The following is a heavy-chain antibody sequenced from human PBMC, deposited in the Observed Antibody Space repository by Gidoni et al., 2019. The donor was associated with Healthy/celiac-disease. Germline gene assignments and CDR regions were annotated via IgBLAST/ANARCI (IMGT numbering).Heavy chain of an antibody. D-gene: IGHD6-13*01. V-gene: IGHV3-9*01. CDR3: AKGEVGSWYYFDY. CDR1: GFTFDDYA. CDR2: ISWNSGSI. J-gene: IGHJ4*02. Sequence: VQLVESGGGLVQPGRSLRLSCASSGFTFDDYAMHWVRQAPGKGLEWVSGISWNSGSIGYADSVKGRFTISRDNAKNSLYLQMNSLRAEDTALYYCAKGEVGSWYYFDYWGQGTLVTVSS.